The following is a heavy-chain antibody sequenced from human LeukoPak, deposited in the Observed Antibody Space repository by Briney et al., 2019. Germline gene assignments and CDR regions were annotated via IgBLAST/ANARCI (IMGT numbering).Heavy chain of an antibody. CDR3: ARGLKLGFTMVRGGD. J-gene: IGHJ4*02. CDR1: GGSFSGYY. V-gene: IGHV4-34*01. CDR2: INHSGSA. Sequence: SETLSLTCAVYGGSFSGYYWSWIRQPPGEGLEWIGEINHSGSADYNPSLKSRVIILVDTSKKQFSLNLSSVTVADTAVYYCARGLKLGFTMVRGGDWGQGTLVTVSS. D-gene: IGHD3-10*01.